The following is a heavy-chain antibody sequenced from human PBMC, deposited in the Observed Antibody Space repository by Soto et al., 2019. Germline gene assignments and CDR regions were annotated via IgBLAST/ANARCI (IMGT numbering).Heavy chain of an antibody. Sequence: ASVKVSCKASGYSFTSYGISWVRQAPGQGLEWMGWISAYNGNTNYAQKVQGRVTMTTDTSTSTAYMELRSLRSDDTAVCYCARDRSDYYDSSGYGYWGQGTPVTVSS. V-gene: IGHV1-18*01. CDR1: GYSFTSYG. CDR3: ARDRSDYYDSSGYGY. J-gene: IGHJ4*02. CDR2: ISAYNGNT. D-gene: IGHD3-22*01.